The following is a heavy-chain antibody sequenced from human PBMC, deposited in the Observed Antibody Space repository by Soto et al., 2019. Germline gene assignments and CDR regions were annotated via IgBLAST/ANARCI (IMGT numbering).Heavy chain of an antibody. V-gene: IGHV1-18*01. CDR2: VSGDNANT. CDR3: ARGLGYCGSGTCQLEWFDP. CDR1: GYTFSSHG. Sequence: QVQLVQSGAEVKKPGTSVKVSCTASGYTFSSHGISWVRQAPGQGLQWIGWVSGDNANTNYAQSLQGRVTMTTDTSTSTGHRELRSLRSDDTAVYYCARGLGYCGSGTCQLEWFDPWGQGTAVIVSS. J-gene: IGHJ5*02. D-gene: IGHD2-21*01.